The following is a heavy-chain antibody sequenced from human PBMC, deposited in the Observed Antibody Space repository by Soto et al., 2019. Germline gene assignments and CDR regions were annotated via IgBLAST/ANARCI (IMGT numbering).Heavy chain of an antibody. CDR1: GGSISSSNW. V-gene: IGHV4-4*02. CDR2: IYHSGGT. Sequence: SETLSLTCAVSGGSISSSNWWSWVRQPPGKGLEWIGEIYHSGGTNYNPSLKSRVTISVDKSKNQFSLKLSSVTAADTAVYYCARDAYYYDSSGYYYVNAFDIWGQGTMVTVSS. J-gene: IGHJ3*02. CDR3: ARDAYYYDSSGYYYVNAFDI. D-gene: IGHD3-22*01.